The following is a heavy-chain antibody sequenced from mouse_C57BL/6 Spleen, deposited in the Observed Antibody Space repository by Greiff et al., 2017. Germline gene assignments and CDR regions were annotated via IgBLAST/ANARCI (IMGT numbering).Heavy chain of an antibody. Sequence: EVQVVESGGGLVKPGGSLKLSCAASGFTFSSYAMSWVRQTPEKRLEWVATISDGGSYTYYPDNVKGRFTISRDNAKNNLYLQMSHLKSEDTAMYYCARESTTVVALDYWGQGTSVTVSS. J-gene: IGHJ4*01. V-gene: IGHV5-4*01. D-gene: IGHD1-1*01. CDR3: ARESTTVVALDY. CDR2: ISDGGSYT. CDR1: GFTFSSYA.